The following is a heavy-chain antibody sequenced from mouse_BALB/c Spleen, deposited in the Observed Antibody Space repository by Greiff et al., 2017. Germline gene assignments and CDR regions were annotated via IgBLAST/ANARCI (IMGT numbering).Heavy chain of an antibody. V-gene: IGHV5-4*02. Sequence: EVQGVESGGGLVKPGGSLKLSCAASGFPFSDFYMYWVRQTPEKRLEWVATISDGGSYTYYPDSVKGRFTISRDNAKNNLYLQMSSLKSEDTAMYYCARDGGAMDYWGQGTSVTVSS. J-gene: IGHJ4*01. CDR2: ISDGGSYT. CDR1: GFPFSDFY. CDR3: ARDGGAMDY.